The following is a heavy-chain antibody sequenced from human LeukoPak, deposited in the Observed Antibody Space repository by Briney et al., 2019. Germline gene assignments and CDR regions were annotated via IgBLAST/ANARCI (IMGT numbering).Heavy chain of an antibody. CDR3: AKDNSGWLHNFDY. Sequence: GGSLRLSCAASGFTLSSYAMSWVRQAPGKGLEWVSAISGSGGSTYYADSVKGRFTISRDNSKNTLYLQMNSLRAEDTAVYYCAKDNSGWLHNFDYWGQGTLVTVSS. J-gene: IGHJ4*02. CDR1: GFTLSSYA. CDR2: ISGSGGST. V-gene: IGHV3-23*01. D-gene: IGHD6-19*01.